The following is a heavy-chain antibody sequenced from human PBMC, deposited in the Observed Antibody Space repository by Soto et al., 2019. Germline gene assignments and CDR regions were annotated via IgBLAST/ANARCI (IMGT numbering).Heavy chain of an antibody. Sequence: ASVKVSCKASGYTFTGYYMHWVRQAPGQGLEWMGWINPNSGGTNYAQKFQGWVTMTRDTSISTAYMELSRLRSDDTAVYYCASRIAAAGGFDYWGKGTLVTVSS. CDR2: INPNSGGT. V-gene: IGHV1-2*04. D-gene: IGHD6-13*01. CDR3: ASRIAAAGGFDY. CDR1: GYTFTGYY. J-gene: IGHJ4*02.